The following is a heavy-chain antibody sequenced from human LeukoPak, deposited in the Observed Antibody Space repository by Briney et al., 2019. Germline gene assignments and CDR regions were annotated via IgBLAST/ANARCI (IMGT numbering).Heavy chain of an antibody. V-gene: IGHV4-39*01. J-gene: IGHJ5*02. D-gene: IGHD3-10*01. CDR1: GDSISSSRYY. CDR2: VSYSGSP. Sequence: SETLSLTCTVSGDSISSSRYYWGWIRQPPGKGLEWIGSVSYSGSPYYNPSLKGRVTTSVDTSKNQFSLRLSSVTATDTAMYYCARHGWDYPSGTYYTFDPWGQGTLVTVSS. CDR3: ARHGWDYPSGTYYTFDP.